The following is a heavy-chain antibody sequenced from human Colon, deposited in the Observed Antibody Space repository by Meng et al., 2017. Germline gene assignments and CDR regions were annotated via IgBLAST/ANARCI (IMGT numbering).Heavy chain of an antibody. J-gene: IGHJ4*02. CDR2: ARIDYANT. V-gene: IGHV4-61*01. CDR3: ARDYWGSLDF. CDR1: VSGGSIPCDQ. D-gene: IGHD3-16*01. Sequence: VQAQVAAPGLGRLSATHPLLRAVTVSGGSIPCDQWGWGRTPPRKGLEWICYARIDYANTNYNPSLKSRVNVFLDTSKNQFFLNVRCVTAAETAVYYCARDYWGSLDFWGQGILVTVSS.